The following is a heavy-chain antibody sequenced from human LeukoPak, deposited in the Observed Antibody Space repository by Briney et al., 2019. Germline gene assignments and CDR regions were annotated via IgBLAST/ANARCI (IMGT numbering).Heavy chain of an antibody. CDR1: GFTFSSYA. V-gene: IGHV3-23*01. J-gene: IGHJ3*02. CDR3: ASGIAVAGTGAFDI. Sequence: PGGSLRLSCAASGFTFSSYAMNWVRQAPGKGLEWVSTISGSGGSTYYADSVKGRFTISRDKSKNTLYLQMNSLRAEDTAVYYCASGIAVAGTGAFDIWGQGTMVTVSS. D-gene: IGHD6-19*01. CDR2: ISGSGGST.